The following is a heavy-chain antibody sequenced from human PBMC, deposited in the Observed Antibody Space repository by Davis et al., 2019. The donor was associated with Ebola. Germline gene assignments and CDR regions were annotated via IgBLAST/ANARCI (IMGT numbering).Heavy chain of an antibody. CDR1: GFTFSSYA. Sequence: GESLKISCAASGFTFSSYAMSWVRQAPGKGLEWVSAISGSGGSTYYADSVKGRFTISRDDSKNTAYLQMNSLKTEDTAVYYCTRHGGYWGQGTLVTVSS. D-gene: IGHD3-16*01. V-gene: IGHV3-23*01. CDR3: TRHGGY. J-gene: IGHJ4*02. CDR2: ISGSGGST.